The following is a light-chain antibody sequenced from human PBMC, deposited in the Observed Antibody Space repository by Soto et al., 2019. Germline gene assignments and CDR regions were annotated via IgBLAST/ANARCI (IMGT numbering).Light chain of an antibody. Sequence: DIQMTQSPSSVSASVGDSVTITCRASQDVSSWLAWYQQKPGKAPKLLIYAASSLQSGVPSRFSGSGSGTVFSLTISSLQPEDFATYYCQQANSFPFTFGQGTRLEI. CDR2: AAS. CDR1: QDVSSW. V-gene: IGKV1-12*02. J-gene: IGKJ5*01. CDR3: QQANSFPFT.